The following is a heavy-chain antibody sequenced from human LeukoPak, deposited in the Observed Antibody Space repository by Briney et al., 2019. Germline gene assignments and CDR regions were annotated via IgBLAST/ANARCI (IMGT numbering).Heavy chain of an antibody. J-gene: IGHJ4*02. CDR2: IGGSGATT. CDR3: ARAPPGRKGYNPYYFDY. Sequence: GGSLRLSCAASGFTFSDYYMSWIRQAPGKGLEWVSYIGGSGATTYYADSVKGRFTISRDNSKNTVYLQMNSLRVDDTAVYYCARAPPGRKGYNPYYFDYWGQGTRVTVSS. V-gene: IGHV3-11*01. D-gene: IGHD5-24*01. CDR1: GFTFSDYY.